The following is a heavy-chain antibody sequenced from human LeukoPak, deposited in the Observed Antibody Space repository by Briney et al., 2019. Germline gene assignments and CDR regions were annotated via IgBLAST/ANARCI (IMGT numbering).Heavy chain of an antibody. D-gene: IGHD3-22*01. V-gene: IGHV4-30-2*01. Sequence: PSQTLSLTCTVSGGSISSGGYYWSWIRQPPGKGLEWIGYIYHSGSTYYNPSLKSRVTISVDRSKNQFSLKLSSVTAADTAVYYCARGIPHSSGYFSYWGQGTLVTVSS. CDR3: ARGIPHSSGYFSY. CDR2: IYHSGST. CDR1: GGSISSGGYY. J-gene: IGHJ4*02.